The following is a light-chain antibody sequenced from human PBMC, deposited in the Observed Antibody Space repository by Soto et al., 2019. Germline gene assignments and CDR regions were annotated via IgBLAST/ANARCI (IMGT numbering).Light chain of an antibody. J-gene: IGKJ5*01. CDR1: QSVSSSY. Sequence: KRAAQAYRASQSVSSSYLAWYQQKPGQPPRLLIYGASSRAICIPDRFSDSGSRRALHLSSTGLATHRFTVFYCLQNDSWPITFGQGTRLEIK. V-gene: IGKV3-20*01. CDR3: LQNDSWPIT. CDR2: GAS.